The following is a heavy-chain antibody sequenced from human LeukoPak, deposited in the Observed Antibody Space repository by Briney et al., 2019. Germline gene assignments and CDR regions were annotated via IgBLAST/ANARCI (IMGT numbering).Heavy chain of an antibody. CDR3: ARDKLYYYGSGSYPDY. D-gene: IGHD3-10*01. Sequence: GGSLRLSCAASGFTFDDYAMHWVRQAPGKGLEWVSGISWNSGSIGYADSVKGRFTISRDNAKNSLYLQMNSLRAEDTAVYYCARDKLYYYGSGSYPDYWGQGTLVTVSS. CDR1: GFTFDDYA. V-gene: IGHV3-9*01. CDR2: ISWNSGSI. J-gene: IGHJ4*02.